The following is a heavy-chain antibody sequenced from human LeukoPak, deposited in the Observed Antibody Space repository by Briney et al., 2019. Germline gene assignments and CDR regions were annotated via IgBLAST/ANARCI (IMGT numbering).Heavy chain of an antibody. D-gene: IGHD5-18*01. CDR1: GYTFTSYG. V-gene: IGHV1-18*01. CDR3: ARGSGDTAMVDGVH. J-gene: IGHJ4*02. CDR2: ISAYNGNT. Sequence: ASVKVSCKASGYTFTSYGISWVRQAPGQGREWMGWISAYNGNTNYAQKLQGRVTMTRNTSISTAYMELSSLRSEDTAVYYCARGSGDTAMVDGVHWGQGTLVTVSS.